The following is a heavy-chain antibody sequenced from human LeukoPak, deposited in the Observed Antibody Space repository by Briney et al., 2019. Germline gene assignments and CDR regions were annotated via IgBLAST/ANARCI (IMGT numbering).Heavy chain of an antibody. D-gene: IGHD4-11*01. CDR2: MNPNSGNT. V-gene: IGHV1-8*02. J-gene: IGHJ4*02. CDR1: GYTFKNYD. CDR3: ARATPGGLHDYSFDY. Sequence: ASVKVSCKASGYTFKNYDINWVRQAPGQGLEWMGWMNPNSGNTGFAQKFQDRVSMTRDTSINTAYMELTSLRSGDTAVYYCARATPGGLHDYSFDYWGQGTVVTVYS.